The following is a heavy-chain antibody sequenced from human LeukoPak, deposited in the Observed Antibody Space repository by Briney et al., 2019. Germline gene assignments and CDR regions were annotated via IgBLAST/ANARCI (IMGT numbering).Heavy chain of an antibody. D-gene: IGHD3-22*01. Sequence: PSETLSLTCAVYGGSFSGYYWSWIRQPPGKGLEWIGEIRHSGITNYNPSLKSRVTISVDTSKNQFSLKLSSVTAADTAVYYCARGPLTTYYYDSSGYQGDAFDIWGQGTMVTVSS. CDR1: GGSFSGYY. J-gene: IGHJ3*02. CDR2: IRHSGIT. CDR3: ARGPLTTYYYDSSGYQGDAFDI. V-gene: IGHV4-34*01.